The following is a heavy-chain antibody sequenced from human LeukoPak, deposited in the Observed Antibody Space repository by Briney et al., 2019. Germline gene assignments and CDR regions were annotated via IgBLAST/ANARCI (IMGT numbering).Heavy chain of an antibody. V-gene: IGHV1-2*02. CDR3: ARPYDSSGYSAFDI. Sequence: ASVKVSCKASGYTFTGYYMHWVRQAPGQGLEWMGWINPNSGGTNYAQKFQGRVTMTRDTSISTAYMELSRLRSDDTAVYYCARPYDSSGYSAFDIWGQGTMVTVSS. J-gene: IGHJ3*02. CDR2: INPNSGGT. CDR1: GYTFTGYY. D-gene: IGHD3-22*01.